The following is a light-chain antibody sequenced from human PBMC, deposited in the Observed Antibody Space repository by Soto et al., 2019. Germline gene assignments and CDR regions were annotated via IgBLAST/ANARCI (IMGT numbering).Light chain of an antibody. Sequence: QSALTQPASVSGSPGQSITISCTGNSGDVGAYNYVSWYQHHPGKAPKLIISEVSNRPSGVSHRFSGSKSGNTASLSISGLQTEDEADYYCSSYTSSNALVVFGGGTQRPS. CDR3: SSYTSSNALVV. CDR2: EVS. V-gene: IGLV2-14*01. CDR1: SGDVGAYNY. J-gene: IGLJ2*01.